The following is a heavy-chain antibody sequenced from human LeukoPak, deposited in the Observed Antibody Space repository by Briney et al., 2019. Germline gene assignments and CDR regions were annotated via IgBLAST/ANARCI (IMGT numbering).Heavy chain of an antibody. Sequence: PSETLSLTCAVYGGSFSGYYWSWIRQPPGKGLEWIGEINHSGSTNYNPSLKSRVTISVDTSKNQFSLKLSSVTAADTAVYYCARGWGGDTAMVLYRFWGQGTLVTVSS. D-gene: IGHD5-18*01. CDR3: ARGWGGDTAMVLYRF. J-gene: IGHJ4*02. V-gene: IGHV4-34*01. CDR1: GGSFSGYY. CDR2: INHSGST.